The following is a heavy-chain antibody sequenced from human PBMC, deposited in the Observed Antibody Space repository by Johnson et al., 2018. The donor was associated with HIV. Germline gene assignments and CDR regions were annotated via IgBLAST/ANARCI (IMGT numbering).Heavy chain of an antibody. J-gene: IGHJ3*02. CDR3: ARGGKRVMAAFDI. V-gene: IGHV3-30*04. Sequence: QVQLVESGGGVVQPGRSLRLSCAASGFTFSSYAMHWVRQAPGKGLEWVAVISYDGSNKHYADSVKGRFTISRDDSKNTLYLEMDSLRDEDTAVYYCARGGKRVMAAFDIWGQGTMVTVSS. D-gene: IGHD3-16*01. CDR2: ISYDGSNK. CDR1: GFTFSSYA.